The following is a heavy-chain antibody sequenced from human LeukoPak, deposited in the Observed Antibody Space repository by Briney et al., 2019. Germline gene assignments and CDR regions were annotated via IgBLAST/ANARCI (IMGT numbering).Heavy chain of an antibody. CDR3: ARSVPRGEVDY. CDR2: INHSGST. CDR1: GGSFSGYY. J-gene: IGHJ4*02. V-gene: IGHV4-34*01. Sequence: PSETLSLTCAVYGGSFSGYYWSWIRQPPGKGLEWSGEINHSGSTNYNPSLKSRVTISVDTSKNQFSLKLSSVTAADTAVYYCARSVPRGEVDYWGQGTLVTVSS.